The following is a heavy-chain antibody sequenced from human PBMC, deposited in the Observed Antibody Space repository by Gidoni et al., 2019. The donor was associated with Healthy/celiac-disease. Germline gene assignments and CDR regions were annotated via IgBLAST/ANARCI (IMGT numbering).Heavy chain of an antibody. CDR3: ATYMTTVTTLYFDY. Sequence: QVQLVESGGGVVQPGRSLRLSCAASGFTFRSYAMHWVRQAPGKGLEWVAVISYDGSNKYYADSVKGRFTISRDNSKNTLYLQMNSLRAEDTAVYYCATYMTTVTTLYFDYWGQGTLVTVSS. J-gene: IGHJ4*02. CDR2: ISYDGSNK. V-gene: IGHV3-30*04. D-gene: IGHD4-17*01. CDR1: GFTFRSYA.